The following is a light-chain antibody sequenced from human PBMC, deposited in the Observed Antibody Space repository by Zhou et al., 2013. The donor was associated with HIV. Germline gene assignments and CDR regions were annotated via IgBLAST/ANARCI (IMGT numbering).Light chain of an antibody. CDR2: LGS. CDR3: MQGLQTPWT. J-gene: IGKJ1*01. CDR1: QSLLHSTGYNY. Sequence: DIVMTQSPLSLPVTPGEPASISCRSSQSLLHSTGYNYLDWYVQKPGQSPQLLIYLGSNRASGVADRFSASASATNFTLKIHRVESEDVGIYYCMQGLQTPWTFGPGTTVEIK. V-gene: IGKV2-28*01.